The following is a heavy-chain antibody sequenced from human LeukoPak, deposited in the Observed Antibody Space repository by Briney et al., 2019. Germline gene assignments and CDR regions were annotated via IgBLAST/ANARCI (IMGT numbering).Heavy chain of an antibody. V-gene: IGHV3-23*01. J-gene: IGHJ6*02. CDR3: AKNYDILTGYYVGGPADYYYYGMDV. CDR2: ITDSGTGT. CDR1: GFTFSSYA. D-gene: IGHD3-9*01. Sequence: GGSLRLSCAASGFTFSSYALSWVRQAPGKGLEWVSGITDSGTGTYYADSVKGRFTISRDNAKNSLYLQMNSLRAEDTAVYYCAKNYDILTGYYVGGPADYYYYGMDVWGQGTTVTVSS.